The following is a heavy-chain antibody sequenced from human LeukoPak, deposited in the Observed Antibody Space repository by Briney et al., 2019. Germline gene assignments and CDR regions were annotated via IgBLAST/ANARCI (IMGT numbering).Heavy chain of an antibody. Sequence: ASVKVSCKASGYTFTTYHMHWVRQAPGQGLEWMGIINPSGGSTNYAQKFQGRVTMTRDMSTSTVYMELSSLRSDDTAVYYCAREGVTIFGLVRTQTTKSPHRFDPWGQGTLVTVSS. J-gene: IGHJ5*02. D-gene: IGHD3-3*01. CDR3: AREGVTIFGLVRTQTTKSPHRFDP. CDR1: GYTFTTYH. V-gene: IGHV1-46*01. CDR2: INPSGGST.